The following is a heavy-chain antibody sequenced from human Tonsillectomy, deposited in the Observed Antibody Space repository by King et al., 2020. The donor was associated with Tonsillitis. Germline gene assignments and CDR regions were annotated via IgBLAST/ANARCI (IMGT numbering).Heavy chain of an antibody. CDR2: ISYSGST. J-gene: IGHJ4*02. CDR3: ASYAYTFWTSIG. CDR1: GSSISNGDYY. Sequence: HVQLQESGPGLVKPSQTLSLTCTVSGSSISNGDYYWSWIRQHPGKGLEWIGYISYSGSTYYDPSLQSRVTMSVDTSKNQFSLKLSSVAAAASAVYYCASYAYTFWTSIGWGQGTLVTVSS. V-gene: IGHV4-31*03. D-gene: IGHD3/OR15-3a*01.